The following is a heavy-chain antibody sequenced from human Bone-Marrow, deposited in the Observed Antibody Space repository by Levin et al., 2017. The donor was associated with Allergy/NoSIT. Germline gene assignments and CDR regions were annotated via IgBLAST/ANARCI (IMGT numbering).Heavy chain of an antibody. CDR1: GFTFGDYA. D-gene: IGHD4-17*01. CDR2: IRSKAYGGTT. Sequence: GGSLRLSCTASGFTFGDYAMSWVRQAPGKGLEWVGFIRSKAYGGTTEYAASVKGRFTISRDDSKSIAYLQMNSLKTEDTAVYYCTRDEVDYGDYVNDAFDIWGQGTMVTVSS. J-gene: IGHJ3*02. V-gene: IGHV3-49*04. CDR3: TRDEVDYGDYVNDAFDI.